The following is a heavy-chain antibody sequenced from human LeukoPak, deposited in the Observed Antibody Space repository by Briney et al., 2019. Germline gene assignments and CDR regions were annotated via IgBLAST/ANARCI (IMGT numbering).Heavy chain of an antibody. CDR2: ISSGSSNT. CDR3: ASPWDALTGARFDF. D-gene: IGHD1-14*01. CDR1: GFTFSKYS. J-gene: IGHJ4*02. Sequence: GGSLRLSCAASGFTFSKYSINWVRQAPGKGLEWVSSISSGSSNTRYADSVKGRFTISRDNAKNSLYLQMNSLGVEDTGVYYCASPWDALTGARFDFWGQGTLVTVSS. V-gene: IGHV3-21*01.